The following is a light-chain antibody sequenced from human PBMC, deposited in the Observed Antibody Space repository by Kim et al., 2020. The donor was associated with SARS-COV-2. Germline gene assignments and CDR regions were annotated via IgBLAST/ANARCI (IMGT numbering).Light chain of an antibody. J-gene: IGKJ4*01. CDR2: AAS. CDR1: QYISRW. V-gene: IGKV1-12*01. CDR3: QQANSFPLT. Sequence: DIQMTQSPSSVSASVGDRVTITCRASQYISRWLAWYQQKPGKAPKLLIYAASSFQSGVPSRFSGSTSGTDFTLTISGLQPEDVATYYCQQANSFPLTFGGGTKVDIK.